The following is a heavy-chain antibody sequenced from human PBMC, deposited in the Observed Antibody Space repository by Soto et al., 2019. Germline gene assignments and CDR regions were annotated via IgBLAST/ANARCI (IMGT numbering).Heavy chain of an antibody. CDR3: ARVGGELIRAPFDY. J-gene: IGHJ4*02. Sequence: SVKVSCKASGVTFSSYAISWVRQAPGQGLEWMGGIIPIFGTANYAQKFQGRVTITADESTSTAYMELSSLRSEDTAVYYCARVGGELIRAPFDYWGQGTLVTVSS. V-gene: IGHV1-69*13. CDR2: IIPIFGTA. D-gene: IGHD1-26*01. CDR1: GVTFSSYA.